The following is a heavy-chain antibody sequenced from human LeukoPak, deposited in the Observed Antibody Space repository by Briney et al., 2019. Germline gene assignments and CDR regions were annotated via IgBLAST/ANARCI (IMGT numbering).Heavy chain of an antibody. D-gene: IGHD6-19*01. CDR1: GFTFSSYS. CDR2: ISSSSSYI. CDR3: ARDLSTAGAGTNLDY. J-gene: IGHJ4*02. Sequence: GGSLRLSCAASGFTFSSYSMNWVRQAPGKGLEWVSSISSSSSYIYYADSVKSRFTISRDNAKNSLYLQMNSLRAEDTAVYYCARDLSTAGAGTNLDYWGQGTLVTVSS. V-gene: IGHV3-21*01.